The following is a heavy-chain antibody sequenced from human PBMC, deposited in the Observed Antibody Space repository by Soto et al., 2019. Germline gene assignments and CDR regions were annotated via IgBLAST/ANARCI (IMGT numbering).Heavy chain of an antibody. CDR2: IYDNGNT. Sequence: PSETLSLTCAVPGGPLSIGGYSWNWIRQPPGKALEWIGYIYDNGNTYYNPSLKSRVTISVARSKNQFSLNLTSVTAADTAVYFCARVGGWFDPWGQGTLVTVSS. J-gene: IGHJ5*02. V-gene: IGHV4-30-2*01. CDR1: GGPLSIGGYS. D-gene: IGHD3-16*01. CDR3: ARVGGWFDP.